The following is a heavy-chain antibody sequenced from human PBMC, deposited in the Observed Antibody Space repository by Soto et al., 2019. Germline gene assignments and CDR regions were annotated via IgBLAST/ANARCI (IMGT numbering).Heavy chain of an antibody. Sequence: GGSLRLSCAASGFTFSSYEMNWVRQAPGKGLEWVSYISSSGSTIYYADSVKGRFTISRDNAKNSLYLQMNSLRAEDTAVYYCAREKITIVRGVIITGPDAFDIWGQGTMVTVSS. CDR1: GFTFSSYE. V-gene: IGHV3-48*03. J-gene: IGHJ3*02. CDR3: AREKITIVRGVIITGPDAFDI. CDR2: ISSSGSTI. D-gene: IGHD3-10*01.